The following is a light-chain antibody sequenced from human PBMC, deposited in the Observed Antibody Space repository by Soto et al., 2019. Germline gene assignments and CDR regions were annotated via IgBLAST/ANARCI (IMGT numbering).Light chain of an antibody. CDR2: DVS. V-gene: IGLV2-14*01. CDR1: SSDVGGYNY. Sequence: QSALTQPASVSGSPGQSITISCTGTSSDVGGYNYVSWYQQHPGKAPKLMIYDVSNRPSGVSNRFSGSKSGNTASLTISGLQAGDEADYYCSSYTSSITLYVFVTGTRSPS. CDR3: SSYTSSITLYV. J-gene: IGLJ1*01.